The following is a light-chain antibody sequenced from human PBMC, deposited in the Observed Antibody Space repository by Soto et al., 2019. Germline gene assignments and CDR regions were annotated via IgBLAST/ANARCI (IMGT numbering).Light chain of an antibody. CDR1: SSDVGSYNL. CDR2: EGS. J-gene: IGLJ2*01. CDR3: CSYAGTYTVF. Sequence: QSALTQPASVSGSPGQSITISCTGTSSDVGSYNLVSWYQQHPGKAPKLMIYEGSKRPSGVSNRFSGSKSGNTASLTISGLQAEDEADYFCCSYAGTYTVFFGGGTKLTVL. V-gene: IGLV2-23*01.